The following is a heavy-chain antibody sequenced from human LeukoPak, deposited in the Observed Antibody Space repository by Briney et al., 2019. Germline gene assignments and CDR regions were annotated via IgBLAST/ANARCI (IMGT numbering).Heavy chain of an antibody. CDR2: ISGNAGST. D-gene: IGHD5-12*01. V-gene: IGHV3-23*01. CDR3: AKSVRRGFDY. Sequence: GGSLRLSCTASGFTLSSYAMSWVRQAPGKGLEWVSLISGNAGSTYYADSVKGRFTISRDNSKNTLYLQMNSLRAEDTAVYYCAKSVRRGFDYWGQGTLVTVSS. CDR1: GFTLSSYA. J-gene: IGHJ4*02.